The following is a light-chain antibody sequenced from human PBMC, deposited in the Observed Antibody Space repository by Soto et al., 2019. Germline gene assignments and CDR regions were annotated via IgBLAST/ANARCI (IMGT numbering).Light chain of an antibody. V-gene: IGLV1-44*01. CDR1: SSNIGDNP. CDR3: AAWDDSLNGWV. CDR2: TDD. J-gene: IGLJ3*02. Sequence: QSVLTQPPSASGTPGQRVTISCSGSSSNIGDNPVNWYQQLPGTAPRLLIYTDDQRPSGVPDRFSGSKSRTSASLAISGLQSEDEAHYYCAAWDDSLNGWVFGGGTKVTVL.